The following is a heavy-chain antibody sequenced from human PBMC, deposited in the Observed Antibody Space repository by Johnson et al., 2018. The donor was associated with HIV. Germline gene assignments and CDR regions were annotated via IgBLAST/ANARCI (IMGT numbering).Heavy chain of an antibody. J-gene: IGHJ3*02. V-gene: IGHV3-23*04. CDR2: ISGSGGST. CDR3: ARAPRPDAFDI. Sequence: VQLVESGGGVVQPGRSLRLSCAASGFTFDDYAMHWVRQAPGKGLEWVSAISGSGGSTYYADSVKGRFTISRDNSKNTLYLQMNSLRAEDTAVYYCARAPRPDAFDIWGQGTMVTVSS. CDR1: GFTFDDYA.